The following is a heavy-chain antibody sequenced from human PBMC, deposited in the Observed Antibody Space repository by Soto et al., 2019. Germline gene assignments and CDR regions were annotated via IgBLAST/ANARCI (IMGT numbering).Heavy chain of an antibody. CDR3: VRDLLEGYGHARQPDY. D-gene: IGHD2-15*01. Sequence: EVQLVESGGGLVKPGGSLRLSCVASGFTFRAYSMSWVRQAPGQGLEWVASITSSNTYIYYTRSVEGRFTISRDDAENSLHLQMNTLRAEDTAVYYCVRDLLEGYGHARQPDYWGQGTLVTVSS. CDR2: ITSSNTYI. CDR1: GFTFRAYS. V-gene: IGHV3-21*06. J-gene: IGHJ4*02.